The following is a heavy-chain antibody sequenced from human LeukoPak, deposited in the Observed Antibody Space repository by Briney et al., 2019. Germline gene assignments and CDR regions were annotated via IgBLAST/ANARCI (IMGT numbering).Heavy chain of an antibody. D-gene: IGHD5-18*01. CDR2: IYYTGSS. V-gene: IGHV4-39*01. CDR3: ARHKKSIVDTDMGP. CDR1: GGSISSSNYY. J-gene: IGHJ5*02. Sequence: SETLSLTCTVSGGSISSSNYYWGWIRQPPGKGPEWIGNIYYTGSSYYNPSLKSRVTISVDTSKNQFSLKLNSVTAADTAVYYCARHKKSIVDTDMGPWGQGTLVTVSS.